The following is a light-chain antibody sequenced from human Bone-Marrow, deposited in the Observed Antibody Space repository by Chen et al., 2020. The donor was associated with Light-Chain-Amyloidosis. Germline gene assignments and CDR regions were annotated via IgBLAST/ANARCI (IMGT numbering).Light chain of an antibody. J-gene: IGKJ1*01. Sequence: DTVMTQYPDSLAVSLGERATINCKSSQSVLYSSNNRNYLAWYQQKPGQPPKLLVYWASTRQSGVPARFSGSGSGTDFTLTISSLQAEDVAVYYCHQYYDTPWTFGQGTKVEIK. CDR3: HQYYDTPWT. V-gene: IGKV4-1*01. CDR2: WAS. CDR1: QSVLYSSNNRNY.